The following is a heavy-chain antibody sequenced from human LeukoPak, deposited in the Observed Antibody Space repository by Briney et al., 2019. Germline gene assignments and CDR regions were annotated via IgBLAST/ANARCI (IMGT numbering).Heavy chain of an antibody. V-gene: IGHV3-21*01. CDR3: ARNRAEGSSSWFNFDY. CDR2: ISSSSSYI. J-gene: IGHJ4*02. D-gene: IGHD6-13*01. CDR1: GFTFSSYS. Sequence: GGSPRLSCAASGFTFSSYSMNWVRQAPGKGLELVSSISSSSSYIYYADSVKCRFTISRDNAKTSLYLQMNSLRTEDTAVYYCARNRAEGSSSWFNFDYWAQGTLVTVSS.